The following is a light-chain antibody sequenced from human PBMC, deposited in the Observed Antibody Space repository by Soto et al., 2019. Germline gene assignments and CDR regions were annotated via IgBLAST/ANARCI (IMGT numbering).Light chain of an antibody. V-gene: IGKV3-11*01. Sequence: EIVLTQSPAILSLSPGERATLSCRASQSVSSYLAWYQQKPGQAPRLLIYDASNRATGIPARFSGSGSGTDFTLTISSLEPEDFAVYYCQQRSNCPLTFGGGTKVEIK. J-gene: IGKJ4*01. CDR2: DAS. CDR1: QSVSSY. CDR3: QQRSNCPLT.